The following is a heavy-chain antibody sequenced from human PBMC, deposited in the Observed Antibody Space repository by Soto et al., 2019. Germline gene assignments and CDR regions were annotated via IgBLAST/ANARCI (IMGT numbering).Heavy chain of an antibody. D-gene: IGHD6-13*01. CDR3: ARGISIFYGMDV. J-gene: IGHJ6*02. CDR2: ISSSGTII. V-gene: IGHV3-11*01. CDR1: GFTFSDYY. Sequence: QVQLVESGGGLVKPGGSLRLSCAASGFTFSDYYISWIRQAPGKGLEWVSYISSSGTIIYHADSVKGRFTISRDNAKNSLFLQMNSLRAEDTAVYYCARGISIFYGMDVWGQGTTVTVSS.